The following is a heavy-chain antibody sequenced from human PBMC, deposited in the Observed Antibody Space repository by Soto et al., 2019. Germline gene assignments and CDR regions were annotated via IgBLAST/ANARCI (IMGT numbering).Heavy chain of an antibody. CDR2: ISGSGGST. D-gene: IGHD2-15*01. CDR3: AKVFGDCSGGSCYPRVLAFDI. J-gene: IGHJ3*02. V-gene: IGHV3-23*01. Sequence: GGSLRLSCAASGFTFSSYAMSWVRQAPGKGLEWVSAISGSGGSTYYADSVKGRFTISRDNSKNTLYLQMNSLRAEDTAVYYCAKVFGDCSGGSCYPRVLAFDIWGQGTMVTVSS. CDR1: GFTFSSYA.